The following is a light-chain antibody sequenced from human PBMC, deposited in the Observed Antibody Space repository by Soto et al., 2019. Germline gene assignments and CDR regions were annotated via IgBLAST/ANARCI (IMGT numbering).Light chain of an antibody. CDR1: SSDVGNHNY. CDR3: YSYTSTSTVI. V-gene: IGLV2-14*03. CDR2: DVS. J-gene: IGLJ2*01. Sequence: QSVLTQPASVSGSPGQSITISCTGSSSDVGNHNYVSWYRQHPGKAPKLIVFDVSNRPSGISNRFSGSKSGNTASLTISGLQTEDEGDYYCYSYTSTSTVIFGGGTKVTVL.